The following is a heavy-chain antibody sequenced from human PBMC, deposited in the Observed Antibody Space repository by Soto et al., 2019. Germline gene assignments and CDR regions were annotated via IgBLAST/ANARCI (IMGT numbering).Heavy chain of an antibody. V-gene: IGHV1-18*01. J-gene: IGHJ4*02. Sequence: QVQLVQSGAEVKKPGASVKVSCKASGYTFTSYGISWVRQAPGQGLEWMGWISAYNGNTNYAQKLQGRVTMTPDTSTITAYMELRSLRSDDTAVYYCARDRTPLIVVVVAATPGDYWGQGTLVTVSS. CDR1: GYTFTSYG. D-gene: IGHD2-15*01. CDR2: ISAYNGNT. CDR3: ARDRTPLIVVVVAATPGDY.